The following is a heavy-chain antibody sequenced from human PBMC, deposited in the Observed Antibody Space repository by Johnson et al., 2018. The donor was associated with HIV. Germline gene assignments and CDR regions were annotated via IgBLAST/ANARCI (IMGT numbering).Heavy chain of an antibody. Sequence: VQLVESGGGVVQPGRSLRLSCAASRFTFSSYAMHWVRQAPGKGLEWVAVINSGGGTYYADSVKGRFTISRDNAKNSLYLQMNSLRAEDTAVYYCARDRGSYYGDAFDIWGQGTMVTVSS. CDR3: ARDRGSYYGDAFDI. D-gene: IGHD1-26*01. CDR2: INSGGGT. V-gene: IGHV3-NL1*01. J-gene: IGHJ3*02. CDR1: RFTFSSYA.